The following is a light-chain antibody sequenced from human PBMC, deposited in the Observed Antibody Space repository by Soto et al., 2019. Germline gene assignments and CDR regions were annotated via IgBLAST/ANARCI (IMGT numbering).Light chain of an antibody. CDR1: QSIRHY. V-gene: IGKV1-5*01. CDR3: QHHNSYFQT. J-gene: IGKJ1*01. Sequence: DIQMTQSPPTLSASVGDRVTITCRASQSIRHYLAWYQQMPGKAPKLLIYGASTLQSGVPSRFSGSGSGTEFTLTISSLHPDDFGTYFCQHHNSYFQTFGQGTKVDIK. CDR2: GAS.